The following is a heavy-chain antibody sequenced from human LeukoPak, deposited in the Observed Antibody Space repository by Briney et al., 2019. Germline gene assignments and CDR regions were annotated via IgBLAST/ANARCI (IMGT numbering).Heavy chain of an antibody. CDR3: ARDYYDFWSGYNWFDP. Sequence: SETLSLTCALDGGSFSGYYWSWIRQPPGKGLEWIGEINHSGSTNYNPSLKSRVTISVDTSKNQFSLKLSSVTAADTAVYYCARDYYDFWSGYNWFDPWGQGTLVTVSS. J-gene: IGHJ5*02. CDR1: GGSFSGYY. V-gene: IGHV4-34*01. CDR2: INHSGST. D-gene: IGHD3-3*01.